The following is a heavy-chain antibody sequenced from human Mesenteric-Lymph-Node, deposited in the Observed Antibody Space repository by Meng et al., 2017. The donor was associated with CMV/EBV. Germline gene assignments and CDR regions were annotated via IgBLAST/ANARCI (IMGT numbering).Heavy chain of an antibody. CDR3: AKEGQLLEWLYSRGYGYYGMDV. D-gene: IGHD3-3*01. V-gene: IGHV3-33*06. CDR1: GFTFSSDA. CDR2: IWYDGSNK. Sequence: GGSLRLSCAASGFTFSSDAMHWVRQAPGNGLEWVAVIWYDGSNKFDADSVKGRFTISRDNSKNTLYLQMNSLSAEDTAVYYCAKEGQLLEWLYSRGYGYYGMDVWGQGTTVTVSS. J-gene: IGHJ6*02.